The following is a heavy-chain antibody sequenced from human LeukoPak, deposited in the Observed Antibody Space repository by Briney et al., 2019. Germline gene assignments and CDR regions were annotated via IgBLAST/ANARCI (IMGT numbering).Heavy chain of an antibody. CDR1: GFTFSSYA. V-gene: IGHV4-4*07. CDR3: ARGRGSSWYYFDS. CDR2: IYASGNT. Sequence: GSLRLSCAASGFTFSSYAMSWVRQPAGKGLEWIGRIYASGNTNYNPSLRGRVTMTVDTSKNQFSLNLSSVTAADTAVYYCARGRGSSWYYFDSWGQGTLVTVSS. D-gene: IGHD6-13*01. J-gene: IGHJ4*02.